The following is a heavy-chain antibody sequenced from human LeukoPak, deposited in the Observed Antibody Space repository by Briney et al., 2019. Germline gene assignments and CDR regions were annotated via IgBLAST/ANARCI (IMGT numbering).Heavy chain of an antibody. Sequence: GGSLRISCAASGFTVSSNYMSWVRQAPGKGLEWVSAISGSGGSTYYADSVKGRFTISRDNSKNTLYLQMNSLRAEDTAVYYCAKSRVITFGGVIVNLYYYGMDVWGQGTTVTVSS. CDR1: GFTVSSNY. V-gene: IGHV3-23*01. D-gene: IGHD3-16*02. CDR3: AKSRVITFGGVIVNLYYYGMDV. CDR2: ISGSGGST. J-gene: IGHJ6*02.